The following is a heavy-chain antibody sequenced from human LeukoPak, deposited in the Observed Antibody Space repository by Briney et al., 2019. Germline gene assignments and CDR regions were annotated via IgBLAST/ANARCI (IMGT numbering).Heavy chain of an antibody. D-gene: IGHD3-3*01. J-gene: IGHJ4*02. V-gene: IGHV3-30*18. Sequence: GGSLRLSCAASGFTFTTYVMHWVRQAPGKGLEWVAVISYDGSNKYYADSVKGRFTISRDNSKNTLYLQMNSLRAEDTAVYYCAKGVTIFGVVTPFVDYWGQGTLVTVCS. CDR3: AKGVTIFGVVTPFVDY. CDR1: GFTFTTYV. CDR2: ISYDGSNK.